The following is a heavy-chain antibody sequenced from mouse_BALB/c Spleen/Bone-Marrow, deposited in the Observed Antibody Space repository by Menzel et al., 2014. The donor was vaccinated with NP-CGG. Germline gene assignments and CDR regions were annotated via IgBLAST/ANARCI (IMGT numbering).Heavy chain of an antibody. CDR3: ARRGGEKDYFDY. V-gene: IGHV5-6*01. Sequence: EVKLVESGEDLVKSGGSLKLSCAASGFTFSSYGMSWVRQTPDKRLEWVATITSGGRYTYYPDSVKGRFTISRDNAKNTLYLQTSSLKSEDTAMYYCARRGGEKDYFDYWGQGTTLTVSS. J-gene: IGHJ2*01. CDR2: ITSGGRYT. CDR1: GFTFSSYG.